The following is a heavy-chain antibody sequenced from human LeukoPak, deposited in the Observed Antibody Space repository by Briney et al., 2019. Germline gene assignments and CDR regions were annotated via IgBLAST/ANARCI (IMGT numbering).Heavy chain of an antibody. V-gene: IGHV1-46*01. J-gene: IGHJ4*02. CDR2: INPSSGST. CDR1: GYTFTTFY. Sequence: ASVKVSCKASGYTFTTFYMHWVRQAPGQGREWMGIINPSSGSTSYAQKLQGRVTMTRDTSTSTVYMELSSLRSEDTAVYYCARVPWANYYDIYFDYWGQGTLVTVSS. CDR3: ARVPWANYYDIYFDY. D-gene: IGHD3-22*01.